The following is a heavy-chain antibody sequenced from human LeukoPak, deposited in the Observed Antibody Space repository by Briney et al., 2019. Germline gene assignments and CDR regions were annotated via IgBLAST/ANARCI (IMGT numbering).Heavy chain of an antibody. D-gene: IGHD1-1*01. J-gene: IGHJ5*02. V-gene: IGHV4-61*02. Sequence: SETLSLTCTVSGGSISSGSYYWCWIRQPAGKGLEWIGRIYTSGSTNYNPSLKSRVTISVDTSKNQFSLKLSSVTAADTAVYYCARETKQLEKTAWGQGTLVTVSS. CDR2: IYTSGST. CDR3: ARETKQLEKTA. CDR1: GGSISSGSYY.